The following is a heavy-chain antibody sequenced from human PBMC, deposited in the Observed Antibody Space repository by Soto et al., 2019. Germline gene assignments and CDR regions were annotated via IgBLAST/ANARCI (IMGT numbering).Heavy chain of an antibody. V-gene: IGHV3-30-3*01. D-gene: IGHD4-17*01. Sequence: QVQLVESGGGVVQPGRSLRLSCAASGFTFSGYTMHWVRQAPGKGLEWVAVISSGGSTKYYADSVKGRFTISRDNSKNTLFLQMNSLRAEDTAVYYCAKDGGFDYGFWYFDIWGRGTLVSVSS. J-gene: IGHJ2*01. CDR1: GFTFSGYT. CDR2: ISSGGSTK. CDR3: AKDGGFDYGFWYFDI.